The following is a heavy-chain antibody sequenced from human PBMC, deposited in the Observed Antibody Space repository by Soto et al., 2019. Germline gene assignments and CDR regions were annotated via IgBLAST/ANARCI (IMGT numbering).Heavy chain of an antibody. D-gene: IGHD4-17*01. CDR2: INAGNGNT. CDR3: ARNPLRGDYYYYYGMDV. J-gene: IGHJ6*02. V-gene: IGHV1-3*05. CDR1: GYTFTSFA. Sequence: QVQLVQSGAEEKKPGASVKVSCKASGYTFTSFAMHWVRQAPGQRLEWMGWINAGNGNTKYSQNFQGRVTITRDTSASTAYMERSSLRSEDTAVYYCARNPLRGDYYYYYGMDVWGQGTRVTVSS.